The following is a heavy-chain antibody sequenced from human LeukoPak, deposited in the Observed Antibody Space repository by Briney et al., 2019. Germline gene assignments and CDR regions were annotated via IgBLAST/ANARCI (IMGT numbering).Heavy chain of an antibody. CDR3: ARRHHNWDY. CDR2: IYYSGST. CDR1: GGSISSYY. J-gene: IGHJ4*02. V-gene: IGHV4-59*08. D-gene: IGHD5-24*01. Sequence: NPSETLSLTFTVSGGSISSYYWSWIRQPPGKGLEWIGYIYYSGSTNYNPSLKSRVTISLDTSKNQFSLRLSSVTAADTAVYYCARRHHNWDYWGQGALVTVSS.